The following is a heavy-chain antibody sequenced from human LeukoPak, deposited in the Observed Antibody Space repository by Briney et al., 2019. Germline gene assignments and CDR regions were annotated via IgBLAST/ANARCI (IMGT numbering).Heavy chain of an antibody. CDR3: AISYHDILTGYSELGY. CDR1: GYTFTGYY. CDR2: INPNSGGT. D-gene: IGHD3-9*01. V-gene: IGHV1-2*02. Sequence: ASVKVSCKASGYTFTGYYMHWVRQAPGQGLEWMGWINPNSGGTNYAQKLQGRVTMTRDTSISTAYMELSRLRSDDTAVYYCAISYHDILTGYSELGYWGQGTLVTVSS. J-gene: IGHJ4*02.